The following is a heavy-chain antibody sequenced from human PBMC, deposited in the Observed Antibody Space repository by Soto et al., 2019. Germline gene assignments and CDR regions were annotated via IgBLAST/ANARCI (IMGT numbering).Heavy chain of an antibody. CDR1: GFSLSTSGVG. CDR3: AHSTTVTTDLWFDY. V-gene: IGHV2-5*01. Sequence: KESGPTLVKPTQTLTLTCTFSGFSLSTSGVGVGWIRQPPGKALEWLALIYWNDDKRYSPSLKSRLTITKDTSKNQVVLTMTNMDPVDTATYYCAHSTTVTTDLWFDYWGQGTLVTVSS. J-gene: IGHJ4*02. D-gene: IGHD4-4*01. CDR2: IYWNDDK.